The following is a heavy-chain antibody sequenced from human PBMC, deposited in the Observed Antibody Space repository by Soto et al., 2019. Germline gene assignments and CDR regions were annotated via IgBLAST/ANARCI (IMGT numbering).Heavy chain of an antibody. D-gene: IGHD5-12*01. CDR2: ISSYNGDT. V-gene: IGHV1-18*01. Sequence: ASVKVSCKASGYTFTRSGISWVRQAPGQGPEWMGWISSYNGDTNYAQTFQGRVTMTTDTSTSTAYMELRSLRSDDTAVYYCAREGVAPYYYYGMDCWGQGTPVTVSS. J-gene: IGHJ6*02. CDR3: AREGVAPYYYYGMDC. CDR1: GYTFTRSG.